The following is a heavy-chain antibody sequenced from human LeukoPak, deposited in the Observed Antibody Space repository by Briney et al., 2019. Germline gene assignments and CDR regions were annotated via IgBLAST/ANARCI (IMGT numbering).Heavy chain of an antibody. V-gene: IGHV4-59*01. D-gene: IGHD3-22*01. J-gene: IGHJ4*02. CDR3: ASSYYYDSSGYYFDY. CDR2: IYYSGST. Sequence: SETLPLTCTVSGGSISSYYWSWIRQPPGKGLEWIGYIYYSGSTNYNPSLKSRVTISVDTSKNQFSLKLSSVTAADTAVYYCASSYYYDSSGYYFDYWGQGTLVTVSS. CDR1: GGSISSYY.